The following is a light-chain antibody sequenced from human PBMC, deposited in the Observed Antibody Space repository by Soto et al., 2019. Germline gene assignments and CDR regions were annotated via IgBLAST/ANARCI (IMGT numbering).Light chain of an antibody. CDR3: QQYNNWPPAWT. CDR2: GAS. J-gene: IGKJ1*01. CDR1: QSVSSN. V-gene: IGKV3-15*01. Sequence: EIVMTQSPATLSVSPGERATLSCRASQSVSSNLAWYQQKPGQAPRLLIYGASTRATGIPARFRGSGSGTEFTLTISSLQYEDFAVYYCQQYNNWPPAWTCGQGTKVEIK.